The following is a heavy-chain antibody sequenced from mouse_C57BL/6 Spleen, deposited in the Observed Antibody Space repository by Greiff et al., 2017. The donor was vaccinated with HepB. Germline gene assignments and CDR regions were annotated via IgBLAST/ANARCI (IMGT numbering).Heavy chain of an antibody. J-gene: IGHJ3*01. CDR1: GFNIKDYY. CDR3: TTGEVVAKSFAY. CDR2: IDPEDGDT. D-gene: IGHD1-1*01. Sequence: EVQLQQSGAELVRPGASVKLSCTASGFNIKDYYMHWVKQRPEQGLEWIGRIDPEDGDTEYAPKFQGKATMTADTSSNTAYLQLSSLTSEDTAVYYCTTGEVVAKSFAYWGQGTLVTVSA. V-gene: IGHV14-1*01.